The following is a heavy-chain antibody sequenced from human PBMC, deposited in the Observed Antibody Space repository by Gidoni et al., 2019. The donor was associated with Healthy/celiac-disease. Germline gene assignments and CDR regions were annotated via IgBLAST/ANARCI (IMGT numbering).Heavy chain of an antibody. CDR2: ISYDGSNK. CDR1: GFTFSSYA. Sequence: QVQLVESGGGVVQPGRSLRLSCAASGFTFSSYAMHWVRQAPGKGLEWVAVISYDGSNKYYADSVKGRFTISRDNSKNTLYLQMNSLRAEDTAVYYCARSLGVAGDYWGQGTLVTVSS. J-gene: IGHJ4*02. D-gene: IGHD6-19*01. CDR3: ARSLGVAGDY. V-gene: IGHV3-30-3*01.